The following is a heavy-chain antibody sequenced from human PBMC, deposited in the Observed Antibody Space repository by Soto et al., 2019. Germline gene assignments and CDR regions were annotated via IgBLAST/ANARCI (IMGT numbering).Heavy chain of an antibody. CDR3: ARERLRFLEWLEPYYYYGMDV. CDR2: ISAYNGNT. Sequence: GASVKVSCKASGYTFTSYGISWVRQAPGQGLEWMGWISAYNGNTNYAQKLRGRVTMTTDTSTSTAYMELRSLRSDDTAVYYCARERLRFLEWLEPYYYYGMDVWGQGTTVTVSS. V-gene: IGHV1-18*01. J-gene: IGHJ6*02. CDR1: GYTFTSYG. D-gene: IGHD3-3*01.